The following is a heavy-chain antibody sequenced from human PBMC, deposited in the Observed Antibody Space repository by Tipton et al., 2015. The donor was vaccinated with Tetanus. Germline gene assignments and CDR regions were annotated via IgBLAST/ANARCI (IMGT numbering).Heavy chain of an antibody. Sequence: TLSLTCTVSSVSIADNTNYWGWIRQPPGKGLEWIGSIYSSGDTYSNPSLKSRVTMSVDTSRNQFSLRLSSVTAADTAEYYCARDQARGARGWNYFDYWGQGTLVTVSS. CDR3: ARDQARGARGWNYFDY. J-gene: IGHJ4*02. D-gene: IGHD1-26*01. V-gene: IGHV4-39*07. CDR1: SVSIADNTNY. CDR2: IYSSGDT.